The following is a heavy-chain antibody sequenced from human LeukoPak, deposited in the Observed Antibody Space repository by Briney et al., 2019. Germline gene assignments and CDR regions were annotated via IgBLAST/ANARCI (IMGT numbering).Heavy chain of an antibody. CDR2: IYYSGST. J-gene: IGHJ4*02. V-gene: IGHV4-39*01. Sequence: SETLSLTCTVSGCSISSSSYYWGWIRQPPGKGLEWIGSIYYSGSTYYNPSLKSRVTISVDMSKNQFSLKLSSVTAADTAVYYCASGYGSGSYYIDYWGQGTLVTVSS. CDR1: GCSISSSSYY. D-gene: IGHD3-10*01. CDR3: ASGYGSGSYYIDY.